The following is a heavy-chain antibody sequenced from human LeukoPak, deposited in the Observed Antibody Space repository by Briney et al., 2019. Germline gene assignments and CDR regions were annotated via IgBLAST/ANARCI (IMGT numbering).Heavy chain of an antibody. J-gene: IGHJ5*02. Sequence: TGGSLRLSCAASGFTFSSYSMNWVRQAPGKGLECVSSISSSSSYIYYADSVKGRFTISRDNAKNSLYLQMNSLRAEDTAVYYCARGSLIAAAVSRFDPWGQGTLVTVSS. CDR2: ISSSSSYI. CDR3: ARGSLIAAAVSRFDP. V-gene: IGHV3-21*01. CDR1: GFTFSSYS. D-gene: IGHD6-13*01.